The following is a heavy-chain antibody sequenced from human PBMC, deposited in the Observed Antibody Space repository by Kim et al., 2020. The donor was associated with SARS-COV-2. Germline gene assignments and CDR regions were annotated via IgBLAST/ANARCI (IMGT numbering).Heavy chain of an antibody. CDR3: ARDQQLVIAARGSYYFDY. Sequence: KGRFTISRDNAKTSLYLQMNSLRDEDTAVYYCARDQQLVIAARGSYYFDYWGQGTLVTVSS. D-gene: IGHD6-6*01. J-gene: IGHJ4*02. V-gene: IGHV3-48*02.